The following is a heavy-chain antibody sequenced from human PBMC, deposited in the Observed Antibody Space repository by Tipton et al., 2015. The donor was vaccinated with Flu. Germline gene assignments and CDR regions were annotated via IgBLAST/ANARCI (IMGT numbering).Heavy chain of an antibody. CDR3: ASRRHNSDYYSNPYYRGLDV. CDR2: ISPNSVAT. J-gene: IGHJ6*02. V-gene: IGHV1-2*02. D-gene: IGHD3-22*01. CDR1: GYTFNVYY. Sequence: QLVQSGAEVRKPGASVRVSCEASGYTFNVYYIHWVRQAPGQGLEWMGWISPNSVATKYAQRFLGRVTMTRGTSIRTAYMELSGLRSDDTAVYYRASRRHNSDYYSNPYYRGLDVWGQGTTVTVS.